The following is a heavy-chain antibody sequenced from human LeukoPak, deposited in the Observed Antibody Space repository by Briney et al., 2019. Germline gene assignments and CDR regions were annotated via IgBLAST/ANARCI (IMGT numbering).Heavy chain of an antibody. V-gene: IGHV3-21*01. CDR2: ISSSSSYI. CDR3: ARRAGYSYGYGAFDI. CDR1: GFTFRSYS. Sequence: PRGSLRLSCAASGFTFRSYSMNWVRQTPGKGLEWVSSISSSSSYIYYADSVKGRFTISRDNAKNSLYLQMNSLRAEDTAVYYCARRAGYSYGYGAFDIWGQGTMVTVSS. D-gene: IGHD5-18*01. J-gene: IGHJ3*02.